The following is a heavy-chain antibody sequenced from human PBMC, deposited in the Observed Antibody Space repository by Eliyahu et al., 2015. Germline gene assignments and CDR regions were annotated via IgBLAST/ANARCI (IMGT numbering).Heavy chain of an antibody. CDR1: GFSLSXSGVG. CDR2: IYWDDDK. CDR3: AHSTYDYDFWSGQPIGAFDI. J-gene: IGHJ3*02. V-gene: IGHV2-5*02. D-gene: IGHD3-3*01. Sequence: QITLKESGPTLVKPTQTLTLTCTFSGFSLSXSGVGVGWIRQPPGKALEWLALIYWDDDKRYSPSLKSRLTITKDTSKNQVVLTMTNMDPVDTATYYCAHSTYDYDFWSGQPIGAFDIWGQGTMVTVSS.